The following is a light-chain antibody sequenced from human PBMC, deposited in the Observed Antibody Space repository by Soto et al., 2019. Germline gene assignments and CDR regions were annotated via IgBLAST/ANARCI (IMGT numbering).Light chain of an antibody. CDR1: QSVSSY. CDR3: QQRTNWRIT. CDR2: DAS. Sequence: EIVLTQSPATLSLSPGERATLSCRASQSVSSYLAWYQQKPGQAPRLLFYDASNRATGIPARFSGSGSGTDFTLTISSLEPEDFAVYYCQQRTNWRITFGQGTRLAIK. V-gene: IGKV3-11*01. J-gene: IGKJ5*01.